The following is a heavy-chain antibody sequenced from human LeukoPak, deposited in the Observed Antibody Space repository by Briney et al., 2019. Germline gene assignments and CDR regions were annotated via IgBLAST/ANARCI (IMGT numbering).Heavy chain of an antibody. CDR3: ARDLNPYCGSDCWFDY. J-gene: IGHJ4*02. CDR1: VFTFSTYG. Sequence: GGPQSLFCAVCVFTFSTYGMHWVRQAPGKGLEWVADIWFDGNDYYYADSVKGRFTISRDNSKTMLYLQMNSLRAEDTAVYYCARDLNPYCGSDCWFDYWGQGTLVTVSS. V-gene: IGHV3-33*01. CDR2: IWFDGNDY. D-gene: IGHD2-21*02.